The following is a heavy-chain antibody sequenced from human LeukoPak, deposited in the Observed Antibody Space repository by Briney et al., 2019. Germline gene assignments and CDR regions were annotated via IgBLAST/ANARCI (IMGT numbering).Heavy chain of an antibody. CDR3: AREWDNWDDAFHDAFDL. J-gene: IGHJ3*01. CDR2: ISYDGSNK. V-gene: IGHV3-30*03. D-gene: IGHD1-20*01. Sequence: GGSLRLSCAASGFTFSSYGMHWVRQAPGKGLEWVAVISYDGSNKYYADSVKGRFTISRDNSKNTLYLQMNSLRAEDTAVYYCAREWDNWDDAFHDAFDLWGQGTTVIVSS. CDR1: GFTFSSYG.